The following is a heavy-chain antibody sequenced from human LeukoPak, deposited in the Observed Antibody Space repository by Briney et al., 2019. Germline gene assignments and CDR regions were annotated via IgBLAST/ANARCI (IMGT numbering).Heavy chain of an antibody. V-gene: IGHV3-23*01. CDR1: GFTFSSYA. CDR2: ISGSGGST. CDR3: AREDGYCSGGNCYSYFDS. J-gene: IGHJ4*02. Sequence: PGGSLRLSCAASGFTFSSYAMSWVRQAPGKGLEWVSAISGSGGSTYCADSVKGRFTISRDNSKNTLYLQMNSLRAEDTAVYFCAREDGYCSGGNCYSYFDSWGQGTLVTVSS. D-gene: IGHD2-15*01.